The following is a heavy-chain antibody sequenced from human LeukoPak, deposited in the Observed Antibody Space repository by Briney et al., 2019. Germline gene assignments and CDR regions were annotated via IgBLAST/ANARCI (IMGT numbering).Heavy chain of an antibody. Sequence: GGSLRLSCAASGFTFSSYGMHWVRQAPGKGLEWVAVISYDGSNKYYADSVEGRFTISRDNSKNTLYLQMNSLRAEDTAVYYCAKDHPYDSSGFDYWGQGTLVTVSS. CDR3: AKDHPYDSSGFDY. D-gene: IGHD3-22*01. J-gene: IGHJ4*02. CDR2: ISYDGSNK. V-gene: IGHV3-30*18. CDR1: GFTFSSYG.